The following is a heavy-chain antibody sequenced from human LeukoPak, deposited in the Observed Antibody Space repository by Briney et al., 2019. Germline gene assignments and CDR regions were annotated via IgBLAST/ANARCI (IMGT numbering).Heavy chain of an antibody. Sequence: ASVTVSCKASGYTFTGYYMHWVRQAPGQGLEWMGWINPNSGGTNYAQKFQGRVTMTRDTSISTAYMELSRLRSDDTAVYYCARDRVVGYDILTGYPNYYYYMDVWGKGTTVTISS. CDR2: INPNSGGT. D-gene: IGHD3-9*01. CDR1: GYTFTGYY. V-gene: IGHV1-2*02. J-gene: IGHJ6*03. CDR3: ARDRVVGYDILTGYPNYYYYMDV.